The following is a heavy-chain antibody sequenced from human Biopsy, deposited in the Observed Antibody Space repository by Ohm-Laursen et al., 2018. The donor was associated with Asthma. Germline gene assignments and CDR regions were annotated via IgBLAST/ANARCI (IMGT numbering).Heavy chain of an antibody. CDR3: ARERIAARQRRYYFDY. CDR2: LIPIFGTA. D-gene: IGHD6-6*01. CDR1: GDTFSSYT. V-gene: IGHV1-69*13. J-gene: IGHJ4*02. Sequence: GASVKVSCKASGDTFSSYTISWVRQAPGQDLEWMGGLIPIFGTANYAQKFQGRVTITADESTSTAYMELSSLRPEDTAVYYCARERIAARQRRYYFDYWGQGTLVTVSS.